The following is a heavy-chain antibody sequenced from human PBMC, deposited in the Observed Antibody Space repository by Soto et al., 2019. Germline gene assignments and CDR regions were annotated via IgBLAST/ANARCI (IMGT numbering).Heavy chain of an antibody. Sequence: ASVKVSCKASGGTFSSYAISWVRQAPGQGLEWMGGIIPIFGTANYAQKFQGRVTITADESTSTAYMELSSLGSGDTAVYYCARAPFYWIVVVPAAKDPTPEGDYYYGMDVLGQGTTVTVSS. CDR2: IIPIFGTA. CDR1: GGTFSSYA. J-gene: IGHJ6*02. V-gene: IGHV1-69*13. D-gene: IGHD2-2*01. CDR3: ARAPFYWIVVVPAAKDPTPEGDYYYGMDV.